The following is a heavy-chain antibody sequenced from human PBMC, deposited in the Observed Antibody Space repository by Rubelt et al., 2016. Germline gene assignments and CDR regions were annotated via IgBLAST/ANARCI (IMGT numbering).Heavy chain of an antibody. CDR2: IYYSGST. Sequence: GKGLEWIGSIYYSGSTYYNPSLESRVTISVDTSKNQFSLKLSSVTAADTAVYYCARASPEETIFGVVIILGWFDPWGQGTLVTVSS. CDR3: ARASPEETIFGVVIILGWFDP. D-gene: IGHD3-3*01. V-gene: IGHV4-39*07. J-gene: IGHJ5*02.